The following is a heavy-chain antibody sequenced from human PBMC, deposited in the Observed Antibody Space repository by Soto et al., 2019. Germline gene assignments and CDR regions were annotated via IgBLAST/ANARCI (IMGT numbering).Heavy chain of an antibody. Sequence: ASVKVSCKASGYTFTSYGISWVRQAPGQGLEWMGWISAYNGNTNYAQKLQGRVTMTTDTSTSTAYMELRSLRSDDTAVYYCAREYYYDSSGYPFDYWGQGTLVTVSS. CDR1: GYTFTSYG. CDR2: ISAYNGNT. CDR3: AREYYYDSSGYPFDY. J-gene: IGHJ4*02. V-gene: IGHV1-18*01. D-gene: IGHD3-22*01.